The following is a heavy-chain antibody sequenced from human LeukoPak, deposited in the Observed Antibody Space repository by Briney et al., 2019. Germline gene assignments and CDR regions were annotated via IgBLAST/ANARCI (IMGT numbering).Heavy chain of an antibody. J-gene: IGHJ4*02. D-gene: IGHD2-2*01. Sequence: PSETLSLTCTVSGGTISSYYWSWIRQPPGKGLEWIGYIYYSGSTNYNPSLKSRVTISVDTSKNQFSLKLSSVTAADTAVYYCARGCSSTSCYSDWGQGTLVTVSS. CDR3: ARGCSSTSCYSD. V-gene: IGHV4-59*01. CDR2: IYYSGST. CDR1: GGTISSYY.